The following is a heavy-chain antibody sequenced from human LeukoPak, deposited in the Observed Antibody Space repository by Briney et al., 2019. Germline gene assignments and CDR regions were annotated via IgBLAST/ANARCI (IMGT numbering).Heavy chain of an antibody. CDR3: ARHSGHDFDY. CDR2: ISSSSSYI. J-gene: IGHJ4*02. D-gene: IGHD2-15*01. CDR1: GFTFSSYS. Sequence: GGALRLSCAASGFTFSSYSMNWVRQAPGKGLEWVSSISSSSSYIYYADAVKGRFAISRDNAKNSLYLQINGLRAEDTAVYYCARHSGHDFDYWGQGALVTVSS. V-gene: IGHV3-21*01.